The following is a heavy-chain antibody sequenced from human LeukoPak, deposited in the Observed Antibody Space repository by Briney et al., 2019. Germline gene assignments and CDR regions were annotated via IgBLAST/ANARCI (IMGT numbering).Heavy chain of an antibody. D-gene: IGHD3-22*01. Sequence: SETLSLTCSVSGGSISSGASDWGWIRQHPKRGLEWVGYINHSGSTYYNPSLGSRVTMSVDTSKNQFSLKLSSVTAADSAVYYCARAARQGFTMIVVPFFYFDLWGRGTLVTVSS. CDR1: GGSISSGASD. J-gene: IGHJ2*01. CDR3: ARAARQGFTMIVVPFFYFDL. V-gene: IGHV4-31*03. CDR2: INHSGST.